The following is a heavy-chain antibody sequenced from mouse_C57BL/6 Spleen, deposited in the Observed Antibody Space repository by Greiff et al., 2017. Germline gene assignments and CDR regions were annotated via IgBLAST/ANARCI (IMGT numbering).Heavy chain of an antibody. Sequence: DVQLVESGGGLVQPGGSMKLSCVASGFTFSNYWMNWVRQTPGKGLEWVGQIRPKSDNYATHYEESVKGRFTISRTDSKTHVYLQMTNLRAEDTGVYYCTEGSSSWFAYWGQGTLVTVSA. CDR1: GFTFSNYW. CDR3: TEGSSSWFAY. CDR2: IRPKSDNYAT. D-gene: IGHD1-1*01. J-gene: IGHJ3*01. V-gene: IGHV6-3*01.